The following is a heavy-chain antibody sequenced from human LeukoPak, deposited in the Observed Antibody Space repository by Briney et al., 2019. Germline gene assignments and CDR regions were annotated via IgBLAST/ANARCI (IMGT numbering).Heavy chain of an antibody. Sequence: SETLSLTCTVSGGSISSSSYYWGWIRQPPGKGLEWIGSIYYSGSTYYNLSLQSRVTISADKSKNQFSLKLRSVTAADTAVYYCARQRGVEYYDFWSGYYYYFDYWGQGTLVTVSS. CDR2: IYYSGST. J-gene: IGHJ4*02. CDR1: GGSISSSSYY. D-gene: IGHD3-3*01. V-gene: IGHV4-39*01. CDR3: ARQRGVEYYDFWSGYYYYFDY.